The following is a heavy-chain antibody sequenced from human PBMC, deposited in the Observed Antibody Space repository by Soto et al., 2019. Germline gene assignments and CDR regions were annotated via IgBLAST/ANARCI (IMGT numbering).Heavy chain of an antibody. J-gene: IGHJ4*02. CDR2: ISGTGGT. D-gene: IGHD2-15*01. CDR1: GFTFSSHV. Sequence: EVQLWESGGGLVQPGGSLRLSCAVSGFTFSSHVMSWVRQAPGKGLEWVSAISGTGGTYYADSVKGRFTISRDNSKNALYLQMNNLRDEGTAVYYCAKDRRGAYRRGGICYSPDYWGQGTLVIVSS. CDR3: AKDRRGAYRRGGICYSPDY. V-gene: IGHV3-23*01.